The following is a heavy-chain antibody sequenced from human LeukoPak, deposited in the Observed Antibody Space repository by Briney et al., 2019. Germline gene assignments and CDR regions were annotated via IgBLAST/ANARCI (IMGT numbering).Heavy chain of an antibody. J-gene: IGHJ4*02. CDR3: AKARYGYTPFDY. CDR1: GFTFSSYS. Sequence: GGSLRLSCAASGFTFSSYSMNWVRQAPGKGLEWVSSISSSSSYIYYADSVKGRFTISRDNAKNSLYLQMNSLRTEDTALYYCAKARYGYTPFDYWGQGTLVTVSS. D-gene: IGHD5-18*01. V-gene: IGHV3-21*04. CDR2: ISSSSSYI.